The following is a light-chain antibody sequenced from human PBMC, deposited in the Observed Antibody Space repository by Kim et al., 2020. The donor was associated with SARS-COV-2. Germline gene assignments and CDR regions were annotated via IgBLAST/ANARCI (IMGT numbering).Light chain of an antibody. CDR1: SSNIGTNY. J-gene: IGLJ3*02. CDR3: AAWDDSLSGWV. V-gene: IGLV1-47*01. CDR2: RNN. Sequence: GQRVSISCSGSSSNIGTNYVYWYQQLTETAPKLLIYRNNLRPSGVPDRFSGSKSGTSASLVISGLRLEDEADYYCAAWDDSLSGWVFGGGTKLTVL.